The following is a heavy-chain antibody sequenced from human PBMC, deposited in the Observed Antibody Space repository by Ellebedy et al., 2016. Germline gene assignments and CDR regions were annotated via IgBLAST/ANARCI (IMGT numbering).Heavy chain of an antibody. CDR2: IYHIGTT. V-gene: IGHV4-30-2*01. D-gene: IGHD3-22*01. CDR3: ARSADGSGIRYIQH. J-gene: IGHJ1*01. Sequence: SETLSLTCAVSGGSISSPGYPWSWVRQPPGKGLEWIGYIYHIGTTYYNPSLNSRVTIAVDKSKNQFSLKLTSVTAADTAVYYCARSADGSGIRYIQHWGQGTLVTVSS. CDR1: GGSISSPGYP.